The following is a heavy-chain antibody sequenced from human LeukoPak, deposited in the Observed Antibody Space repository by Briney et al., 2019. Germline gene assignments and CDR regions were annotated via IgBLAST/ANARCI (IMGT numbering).Heavy chain of an antibody. CDR1: GGSISSYY. V-gene: IGHV4-59*01. CDR2: IYYSGST. J-gene: IGHJ5*02. D-gene: IGHD2-2*02. Sequence: SETLSLTCTVSGGSISSYYWSWIRQPPGKGLEWIGYIYYSGSTNYNPSLKSRVTISVDTSKNQFSLKLSSVTPADTAVYYCARHFLPVPAAINVGFGPWGQGTLVTVSS. CDR3: ARHFLPVPAAINVGFGP.